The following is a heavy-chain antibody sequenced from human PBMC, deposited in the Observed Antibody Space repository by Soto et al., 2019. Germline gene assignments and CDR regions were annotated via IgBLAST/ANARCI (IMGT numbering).Heavy chain of an antibody. CDR1: GGSFSGYY. Sequence: PSETLSLTCAVYGGSFSGYYWSWIRQPPGKGLEWIGEINHSGSTNYNPSLKSRVTISVDTSKNQFSLKLSSVTAADTAVYYCARGGSVLRFLEWPRGFDYWGQGTLVTVSS. CDR3: ARGGSVLRFLEWPRGFDY. D-gene: IGHD3-3*01. CDR2: INHSGST. J-gene: IGHJ4*02. V-gene: IGHV4-34*01.